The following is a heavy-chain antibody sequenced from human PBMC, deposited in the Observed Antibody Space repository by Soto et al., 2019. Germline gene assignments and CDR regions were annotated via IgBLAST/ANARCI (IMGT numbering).Heavy chain of an antibody. J-gene: IGHJ6*02. CDR2: INSDGSST. D-gene: IGHD3-3*01. V-gene: IGHV3-74*01. CDR1: GFTFSSYW. CDR3: ARDGYPDYDFWSGYPYYYYGMDV. Sequence: QPGGSLRLSCAASGFTFSSYWMHWVRQAPGKGLVWVSRINSDGSSTSYADSVKGRLTISRDNAKNTLYLQMNSLRAEDTAVYYCARDGYPDYDFWSGYPYYYYGMDVWGQGTTVTVSS.